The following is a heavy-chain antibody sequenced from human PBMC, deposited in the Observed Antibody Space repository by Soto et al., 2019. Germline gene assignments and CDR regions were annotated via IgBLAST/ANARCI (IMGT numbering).Heavy chain of an antibody. J-gene: IGHJ3*02. CDR3: ARAPRVYCTNGVCYHDAFDI. Sequence: EVQLVESGGGLVQPGGSLRLSCAASGFTFSSYWMHWVRQAPGKGLAWVSRFNSDGSSTSYADSVKGRFTISRDNAKNTLYLQMNSLRAEDTAVYYCARAPRVYCTNGVCYHDAFDIWGQGTMVTVSS. CDR2: FNSDGSST. V-gene: IGHV3-74*01. CDR1: GFTFSSYW. D-gene: IGHD2-8*01.